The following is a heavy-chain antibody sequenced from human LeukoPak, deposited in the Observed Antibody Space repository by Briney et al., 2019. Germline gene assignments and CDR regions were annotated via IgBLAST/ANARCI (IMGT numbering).Heavy chain of an antibody. CDR3: ARDWASSSPSYFDY. V-gene: IGHV1-69*04. Sequence: SVKVSCKASGGTFSSYAISWVRQAPGQGLEWMGRIIPILGIANYAQKFQGRVTITADKSTSTAYMELSSLRSEDTAVYYCARDWASSSPSYFDYWGQGTLVTVSS. CDR1: GGTFSSYA. D-gene: IGHD6-13*01. J-gene: IGHJ4*02. CDR2: IIPILGIA.